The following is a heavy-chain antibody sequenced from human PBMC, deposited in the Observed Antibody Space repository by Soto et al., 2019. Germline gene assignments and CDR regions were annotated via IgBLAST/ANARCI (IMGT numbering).Heavy chain of an antibody. D-gene: IGHD3-22*01. CDR2: IVVGSGNT. CDR3: AADSHYYDSSGYYSH. J-gene: IGHJ4*02. Sequence: GASVKVSCKASGFTFTSSAVQWVRQARGQRLEWIGWIVVGSGNTNYAQKFQERVTITRDMSTSTAYMELSSLRSEDTAVYYCAADSHYYDSSGYYSHWGQRTLVTVSS. V-gene: IGHV1-58*01. CDR1: GFTFTSSA.